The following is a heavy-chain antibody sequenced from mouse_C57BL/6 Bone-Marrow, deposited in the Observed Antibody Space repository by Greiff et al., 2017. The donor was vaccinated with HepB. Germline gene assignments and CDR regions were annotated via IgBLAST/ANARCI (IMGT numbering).Heavy chain of an antibody. CDR3: RSLLLLRAAMDY. V-gene: IGHV1-83*01. J-gene: IGHJ4*01. CDR2: YPGSGNTY. D-gene: IGHD1-1*01. Sequence: VQLKQSGPELVKPGASVKMSCKASGYTFTDYYMHWVKQKPGKGLEWIGEIYPGSGNTYYNEKFKGKATLTADTSSSTAYMQLSSLTSEDSAVYFCARSLLLLRAAMDYWGQGTSVTVSS. CDR1: YTFTDYYM.